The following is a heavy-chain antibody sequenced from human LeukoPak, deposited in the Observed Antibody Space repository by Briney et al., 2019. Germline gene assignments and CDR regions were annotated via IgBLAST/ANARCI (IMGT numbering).Heavy chain of an antibody. J-gene: IGHJ4*02. V-gene: IGHV7-4-1*02. CDR2: INTNTGNP. Sequence: GASVKVSCKASGYTFTSYAMNWVRQAPGQGLEWMGWINTNTGNPTYAQGFTGRFVFSLDTSVSTAYLQISSLKAEDTAVYYCARHTDIILNYYDILTGYFFTDDYWGQGTLVTVSS. CDR1: GYTFTSYA. D-gene: IGHD3-9*01. CDR3: ARHTDIILNYYDILTGYFFTDDY.